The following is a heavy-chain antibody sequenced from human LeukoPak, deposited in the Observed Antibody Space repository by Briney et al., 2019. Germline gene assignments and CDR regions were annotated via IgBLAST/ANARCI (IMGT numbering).Heavy chain of an antibody. Sequence: PSEALSLTCSVSGGSSPCYYWSWIRQPPGKGLEWIGYIYYSGRTSDTPSLKSRITISGDTSKNQFSLTLSSVPAADTPVYYCARLSGYDSQFDYWGQGTLVTVSS. V-gene: IGHV4-59*12. CDR1: GGSSPCYY. CDR3: ARLSGYDSQFDY. CDR2: IYYSGRT. J-gene: IGHJ4*02. D-gene: IGHD5-12*01.